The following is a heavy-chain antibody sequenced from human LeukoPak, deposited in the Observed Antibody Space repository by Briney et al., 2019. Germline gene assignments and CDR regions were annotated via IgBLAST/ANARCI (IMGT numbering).Heavy chain of an antibody. Sequence: PGGSLRLSCAASGFTFSSYAMSWVRQAPGKGLEWVSVIYRGGSTYYADSVKGRFTISRDNSKNTLYLQMNSLRAEDTAVYYCARETVTAFYFDNWGQGTLVIVSS. V-gene: IGHV3-53*01. J-gene: IGHJ4*02. D-gene: IGHD4-11*01. CDR2: IYRGGST. CDR3: ARETVTAFYFDN. CDR1: GFTFSSYA.